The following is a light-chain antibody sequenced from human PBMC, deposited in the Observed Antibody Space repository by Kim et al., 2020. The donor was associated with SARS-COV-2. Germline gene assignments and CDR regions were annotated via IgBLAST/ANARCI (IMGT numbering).Light chain of an antibody. CDR2: GAS. CDR1: QSIDTN. Sequence: EIVMTQSPAPLSVSPGERVTLSCRASQSIDTNLAWYQQKPGQAPRLLIYGASTRATDIPARFSGSGSGTEFSLIISSLQSEDFAAYYCQQYSHWPPYTFGQGTKLEI. CDR3: QQYSHWPPYT. J-gene: IGKJ2*01. V-gene: IGKV3-15*01.